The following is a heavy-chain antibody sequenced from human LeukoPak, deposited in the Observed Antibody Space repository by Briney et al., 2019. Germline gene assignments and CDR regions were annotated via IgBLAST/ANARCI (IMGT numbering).Heavy chain of an antibody. J-gene: IGHJ4*02. CDR1: GLTFSNYAM. Sequence: GSLRLSCEASGLTFSNYAMNWVRQPPGKGLEWIGEIYHSGSTNYNPSLKSRVTISVDKSKNQFSLKLSSVTAADTAVYYCARGETLAEGLDYWGQGTLVTVSS. D-gene: IGHD2-15*01. CDR2: IYHSGST. V-gene: IGHV4-4*02. CDR3: ARGETLAEGLDY.